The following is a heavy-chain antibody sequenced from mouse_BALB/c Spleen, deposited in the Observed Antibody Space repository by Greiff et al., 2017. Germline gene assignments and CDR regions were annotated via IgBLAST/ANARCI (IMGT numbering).Heavy chain of an antibody. D-gene: IGHD1-1*01. CDR3: TSEGYYYGSSFPFAY. Sequence: EVQGVESGGGLVKPGGSLKLSCAASGFTFSSYTMSWVRQTPEKRLEWVATISSGGSYTYYPDSVKGRFTISRDNAKNTLYLQMSSLKSEDTAMYYCTSEGYYYGSSFPFAYWGQGTLVTVSA. CDR1: GFTFSSYT. V-gene: IGHV5-6-4*01. J-gene: IGHJ3*01. CDR2: ISSGGSYT.